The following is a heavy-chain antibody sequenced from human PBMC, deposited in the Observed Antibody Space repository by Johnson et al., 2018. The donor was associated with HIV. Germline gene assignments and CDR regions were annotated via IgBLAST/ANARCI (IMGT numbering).Heavy chain of an antibody. V-gene: IGHV3-15*01. Sequence: VQLVESGGGVVQPGRSLRLSCAASGFTVSSNYMSWVRQAPGKGLEWVGRIKSKTDGGTTDYAAPVKGRFTISRDDSKNTLYLQMNSLKTEDTAVYYCTTETYYYDSSGYYYGHAFDIWGEGTMVTVSS. J-gene: IGHJ3*02. CDR3: TTETYYYDSSGYYYGHAFDI. D-gene: IGHD3-22*01. CDR1: GFTVSSNY. CDR2: IKSKTDGGTT.